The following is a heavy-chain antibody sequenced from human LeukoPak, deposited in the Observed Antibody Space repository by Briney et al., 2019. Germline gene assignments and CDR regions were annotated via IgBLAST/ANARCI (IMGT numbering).Heavy chain of an antibody. V-gene: IGHV4-39*01. J-gene: IGHJ4*02. CDR2: IYYSGST. CDR1: GGSISSNSYY. CDR3: ARTRYYYNSRSYGAPYYFDY. D-gene: IGHD3-10*01. Sequence: SESLSLTCAVSGGSISSNSYYWGWIRQPPGKGLEWIGSIYYSGSTYYNPSLKSRVTISVDTSKNQFSLKLSSVTAADTAVYYCARTRYYYNSRSYGAPYYFDYWGQGTLVTVSS.